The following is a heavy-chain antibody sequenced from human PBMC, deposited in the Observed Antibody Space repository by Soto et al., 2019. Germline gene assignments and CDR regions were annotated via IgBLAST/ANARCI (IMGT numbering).Heavy chain of an antibody. CDR1: GGSLSTDY. CDR2: IYYSGST. CDR3: ARSFAGLGAYWYFDL. J-gene: IGHJ2*01. D-gene: IGHD2-15*01. V-gene: IGHV4-59*01. Sequence: QVQLQESGPGLVKPSETLSLSCTVSGGSLSTDYWTWIRQPPGKGLEWVGYIYYSGSTHYNPSLKSRVSISIDTSKNQFSMRLSSVTAADTAVYYCARSFAGLGAYWYFDLWGRGTLVTVSA.